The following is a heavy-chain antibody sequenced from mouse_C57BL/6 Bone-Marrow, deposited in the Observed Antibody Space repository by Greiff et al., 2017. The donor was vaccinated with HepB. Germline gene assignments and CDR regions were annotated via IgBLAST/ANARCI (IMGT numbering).Heavy chain of an antibody. V-gene: IGHV1-77*01. D-gene: IGHD1-1*01. CDR1: GYTFTDYY. J-gene: IGHJ2*01. CDR2: IGPGSGST. Sequence: QVHVKQSGAELVKPGASVKISCKASGYTFTDYYINWVKQRPGQGLEWIGKIGPGSGSTYYNEKFKGKATLTADKSSSTAYMQLSSLTSEDSAVYFCARRDYYGSSYREDYFDYWGQGTTLTVSS. CDR3: ARRDYYGSSYREDYFDY.